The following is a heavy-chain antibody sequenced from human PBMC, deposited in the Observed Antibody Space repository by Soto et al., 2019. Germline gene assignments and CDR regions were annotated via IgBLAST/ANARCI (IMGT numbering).Heavy chain of an antibody. V-gene: IGHV1-18*01. D-gene: IGHD6-6*01. CDR3: ARDRNRPLEYSSPNQQNNWFDP. CDR2: ISAYNGNT. CDR1: GYTFTSYG. J-gene: IGHJ5*02. Sequence: ASVKVSCKASGYTFTSYGISWVRQAPGQGLEWMGWISAYNGNTNYAQKLQGRVTMTTDTSTSTAYMELRSLRSDDTAVYYCARDRNRPLEYSSPNQQNNWFDPWGQGTLVTVSS.